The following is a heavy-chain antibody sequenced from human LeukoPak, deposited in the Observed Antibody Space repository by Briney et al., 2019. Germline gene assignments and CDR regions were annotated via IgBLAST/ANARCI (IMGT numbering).Heavy chain of an antibody. CDR1: GGSFSGYY. J-gene: IGHJ5*02. CDR3: ARGIAARYHWFDP. Sequence: SETLSLTCAVYGGSFSGYYWSWIRQPPGKGLEWIGEINHSGSTNYNPSLKSRVTISVDTSKNQFSLKLSSVTAADTAVYYCARGIAARYHWFDPWGQGTLVTASS. V-gene: IGHV4-34*01. D-gene: IGHD6-6*01. CDR2: INHSGST.